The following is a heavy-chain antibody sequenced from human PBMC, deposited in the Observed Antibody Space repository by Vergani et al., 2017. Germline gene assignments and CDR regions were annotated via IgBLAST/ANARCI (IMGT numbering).Heavy chain of an antibody. D-gene: IGHD3-22*01. CDR3: ARSLLLFDSSGYRDY. V-gene: IGHV3-49*03. CDR2: IRSKAYGGTT. Sequence: EVQLLESGGGLVQPGRSLRLSCTASGFTFGDYAMSWFRQAPGKGLEWVGFIRSKAYGGTTEYAASVKGRFTISRDNAKNSLYLQMNSLRAEDTAVYYCARSLLLFDSSGYRDYWGQGTLVTVSS. CDR1: GFTFGDYA. J-gene: IGHJ4*02.